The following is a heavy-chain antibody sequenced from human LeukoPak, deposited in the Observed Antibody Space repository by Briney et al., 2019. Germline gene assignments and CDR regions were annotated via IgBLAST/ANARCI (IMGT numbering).Heavy chain of an antibody. Sequence: GGSLRLSCAASGFTVSSNYMSWVRQAPGKGLEWVAVISYDGSNNYYADSVKGRFTISGDKSKNTLYIQMNSLRPEDTAVYYCARGPGPIAGAKNPFDIWGQGTMVTVAS. CDR3: ARGPGPIAGAKNPFDI. CDR1: GFTVSSNY. J-gene: IGHJ3*02. CDR2: ISYDGSNN. D-gene: IGHD1-26*01. V-gene: IGHV3-30*01.